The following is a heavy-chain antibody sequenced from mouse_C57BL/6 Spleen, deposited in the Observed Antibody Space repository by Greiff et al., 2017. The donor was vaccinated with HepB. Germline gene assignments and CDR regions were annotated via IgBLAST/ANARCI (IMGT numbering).Heavy chain of an antibody. V-gene: IGHV1-77*01. CDR1: GYTFTDYY. CDR3: ARGDFYYYGSSPWFAY. J-gene: IGHJ3*01. CDR2: IGPGSGST. Sequence: VQLQQSGAELVQPGASVKISCKASGYTFTDYYINWVKQRPGQGLEWIGKIGPGSGSTYYNEKFKGKATLTADKSSSTAYMQLSSLTSEDSAVDFCARGDFYYYGSSPWFAYWGQGTLVTVSA. D-gene: IGHD1-1*01.